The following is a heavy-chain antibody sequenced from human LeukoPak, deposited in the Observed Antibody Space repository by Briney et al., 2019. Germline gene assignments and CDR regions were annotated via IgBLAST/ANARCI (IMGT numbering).Heavy chain of an antibody. CDR2: ISISGGTT. J-gene: IGHJ4*02. Sequence: GGSLRLSCATFGFTFSSYGMTWVRQAPGKGLEWVSTISISGGTTYYADSVKGRSSISRDNSKSTVYLQMNSLRAEDTAVYYCAKGVITFGGVIVQPFDYWGQGTLVTVSS. D-gene: IGHD3-16*02. CDR1: GFTFSSYG. CDR3: AKGVITFGGVIVQPFDY. V-gene: IGHV3-23*01.